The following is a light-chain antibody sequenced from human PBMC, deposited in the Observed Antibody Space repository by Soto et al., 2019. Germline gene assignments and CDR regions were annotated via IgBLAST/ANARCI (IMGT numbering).Light chain of an antibody. J-gene: IGKJ3*01. Sequence: AIQMTQSPSSLSASVGDRVIITCRASQAISTDLGWYQQKPGKAPKLLIYAASTLQRGVPSRFSGSGSGTDFSLTISSLQPDDFATYYCLHDYNHSFTFGPGTKLDLK. CDR2: AAS. CDR3: LHDYNHSFT. V-gene: IGKV1-6*01. CDR1: QAISTD.